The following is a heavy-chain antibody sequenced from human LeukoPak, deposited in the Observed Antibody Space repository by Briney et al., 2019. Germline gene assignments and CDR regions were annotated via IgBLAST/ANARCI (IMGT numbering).Heavy chain of an antibody. Sequence: PSETLSLPCTVSGDSISSHYWRWTRQPPGKGLEWLGYIYYSGSTYYDSSLKGRVTPSVDPSKNHFSLKVSSVTAADTAVYYCARSYRVTGTPGAYGIDIWARDTTLTVSS. CDR3: ARSYRVTGTPGAYGIDI. V-gene: IGHV4-59*11. CDR1: GDSISSHY. D-gene: IGHD6-19*01. J-gene: IGHJ6*02. CDR2: IYYSGST.